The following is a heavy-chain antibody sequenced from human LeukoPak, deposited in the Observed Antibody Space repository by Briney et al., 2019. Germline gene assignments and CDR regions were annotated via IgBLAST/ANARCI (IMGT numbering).Heavy chain of an antibody. CDR2: INPNSGST. V-gene: IGHV1-2*02. D-gene: IGHD1-26*01. Sequence: ASVKVSCKASGYTFTGYYMHWVRQAPGQGLEWMGGINPNSGSTNYAQKYQGRVTMTRATSISTAYMELRRLRSDDTAVYYCACDVSPPGDPATSYGYYMDVWGKGTTVTVSS. J-gene: IGHJ6*03. CDR1: GYTFTGYY. CDR3: ACDVSPPGDPATSYGYYMDV.